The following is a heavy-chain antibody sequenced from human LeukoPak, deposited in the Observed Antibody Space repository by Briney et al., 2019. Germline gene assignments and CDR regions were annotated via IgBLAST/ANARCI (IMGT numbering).Heavy chain of an antibody. CDR2: IYYSGST. V-gene: IGHV4-59*01. J-gene: IGHJ4*02. CDR1: GGSISSYY. CDR3: ARERYDILTGYDIGTFDY. D-gene: IGHD3-9*01. Sequence: PSETLSLTCTVSGGSISSYYWSWIRQPPGKGLEWIGYIYYSGSTNYNPSLKSRVTISVDTSKNQFSLKLSSVTAADTAVYYCARERYDILTGYDIGTFDYWGQGTLVTVSS.